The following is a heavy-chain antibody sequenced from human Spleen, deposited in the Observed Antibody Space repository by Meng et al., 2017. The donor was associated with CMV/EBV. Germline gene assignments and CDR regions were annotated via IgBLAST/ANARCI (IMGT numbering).Heavy chain of an antibody. Sequence: ASVKVSCKASGYSFTNYGISWVRQAPGQGLEWMGWISPYDGDTNYGQDLQGRFTMTTDTSTSTAYMELRSLRSDDTAVYYCARDLGYCGGTDCWFDTFDIWGQGTMVTVSS. CDR1: GYSFTNYG. D-gene: IGHD2-21*01. J-gene: IGHJ3*02. V-gene: IGHV1-18*01. CDR2: ISPYDGDT. CDR3: ARDLGYCGGTDCWFDTFDI.